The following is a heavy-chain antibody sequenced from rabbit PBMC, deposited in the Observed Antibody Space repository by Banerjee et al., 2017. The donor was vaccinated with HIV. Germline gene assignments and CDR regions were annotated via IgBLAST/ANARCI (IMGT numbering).Heavy chain of an antibody. D-gene: IGHD6-1*01. CDR3: ARDDYSDWIAYGL. Sequence: QQLEESGGDLVKPGASLTLTCTASGFSFRSSYYMSWVRQAPGKGLEWIGFIYAGSSGSTYYASWAKGRFTISSHNAQNTLYLQLNSLTAADTATYFCARDDYSDWIAYGLWGQGTLVTVS. CDR2: IYAGSSGST. J-gene: IGHJ4*01. V-gene: IGHV1S40*01. CDR1: GFSFRSSYY.